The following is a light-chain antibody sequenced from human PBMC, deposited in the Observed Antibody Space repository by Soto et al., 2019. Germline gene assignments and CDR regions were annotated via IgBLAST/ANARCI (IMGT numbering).Light chain of an antibody. CDR2: ATS. CDR1: QSVNSN. Sequence: IVMTQSPATLSVSPGERATLSCRASQSVNSNLAWYQQKPGQAPRLLIYATSTRATGIPDRFSGSGSGTEFSLTISNLQSEDFVVYHCQQYDDKPPITFGQGTRLEIK. J-gene: IGKJ5*01. CDR3: QQYDDKPPIT. V-gene: IGKV3-15*01.